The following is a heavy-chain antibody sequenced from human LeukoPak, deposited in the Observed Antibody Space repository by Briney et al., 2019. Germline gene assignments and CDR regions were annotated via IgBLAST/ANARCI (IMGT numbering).Heavy chain of an antibody. Sequence: PGGSLRLSCAASGFTFNSYWMNWVRQAPGKGLEWVANIKRDGSEKYYVDSVKGRFTISRDNAKNSLDLQMNSLRVEDTAVYYCARGLWDDAFDIWGQGTMVTVSS. CDR1: GFTFNSYW. CDR3: ARGLWDDAFDI. V-gene: IGHV3-7*03. D-gene: IGHD3-10*01. J-gene: IGHJ3*02. CDR2: IKRDGSEK.